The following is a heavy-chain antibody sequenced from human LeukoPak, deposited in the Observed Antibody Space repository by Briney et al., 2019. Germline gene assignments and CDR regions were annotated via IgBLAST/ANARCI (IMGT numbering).Heavy chain of an antibody. Sequence: ASVKVSCKASGYSFTGHLVHWVRQAPGQGLEWMGWISPNTGGTKYAQKFQGRVTMTRDTSINTAYMELSRLRSDDSAVYYCAREGIIAAVTAVTSDAFDFWGQGTMVTVSS. CDR3: AREGIIAAVTAVTSDAFDF. CDR2: ISPNTGGT. V-gene: IGHV1-2*02. D-gene: IGHD2-21*02. J-gene: IGHJ3*01. CDR1: GYSFTGHL.